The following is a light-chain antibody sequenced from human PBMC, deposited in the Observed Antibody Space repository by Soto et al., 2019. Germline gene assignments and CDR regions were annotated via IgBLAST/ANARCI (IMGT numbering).Light chain of an antibody. CDR1: QSVSSSY. CDR2: GAS. V-gene: IGKV3-20*01. J-gene: IGKJ1*01. CDR3: QQYGNSPWT. Sequence: EIVLTQTPGTLSLSPGERATLSCRASQSVSSSYLAWYQQKPDQAPRLIIYGASSRATGIPDRFRGSGSGTDFTLSISRLDPEDFAVYYCQQYGNSPWTFGQGTKVDIK.